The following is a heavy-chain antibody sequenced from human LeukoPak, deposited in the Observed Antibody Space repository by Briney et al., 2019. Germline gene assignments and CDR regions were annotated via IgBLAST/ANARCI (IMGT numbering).Heavy chain of an antibody. CDR1: GFTVSSNY. J-gene: IGHJ4*02. V-gene: IGHV3-23*01. Sequence: GGSLRLSCAASGFTVSSNYMTWVRQAPGKGLEWVSAISGSGGSTYYADSVKGRFTISRDNSKNTLYLQMNSLRAEDTAVYYCASMSEMAFDYWGQGTLVTVSS. CDR2: ISGSGGST. CDR3: ASMSEMAFDY. D-gene: IGHD5-24*01.